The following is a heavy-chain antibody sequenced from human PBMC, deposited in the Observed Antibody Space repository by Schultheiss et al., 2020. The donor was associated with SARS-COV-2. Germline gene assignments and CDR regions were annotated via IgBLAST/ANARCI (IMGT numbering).Heavy chain of an antibody. CDR3: ARGYNLSPDAFDI. D-gene: IGHD1-14*01. V-gene: IGHV3-7*03. Sequence: GGSLRLSCEASGFTFSDHYMDWVRQAPGKGLEWVANIKQDGSEKYYVDSVKGRFTISRDNAKNSLYLQMNSLRAEDTAVYYCARGYNLSPDAFDIWGQGTVVTVSS. J-gene: IGHJ3*02. CDR1: GFTFSDHY. CDR2: IKQDGSEK.